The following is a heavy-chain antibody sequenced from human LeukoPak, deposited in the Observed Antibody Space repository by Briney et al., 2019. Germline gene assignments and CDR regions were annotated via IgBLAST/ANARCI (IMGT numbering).Heavy chain of an antibody. Sequence: SETLSLTCAVYGGSFSGYYWTWIRQPPGKGLEWIGEIHYSGRINYNPSLKSRVTISTDTSNNHFSLKMNSVTAADTAVYYCSRGTDAYKCGNSWGQGTLVTVSS. J-gene: IGHJ4*02. V-gene: IGHV4-34*01. CDR3: SRGTDAYKCGNS. D-gene: IGHD5-24*01. CDR1: GGSFSGYY. CDR2: IHYSGRI.